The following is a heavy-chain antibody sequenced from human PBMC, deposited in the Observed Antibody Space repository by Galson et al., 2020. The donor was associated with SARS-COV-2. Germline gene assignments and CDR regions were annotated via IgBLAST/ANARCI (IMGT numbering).Heavy chain of an antibody. Sequence: GGSLRLSCAASGFIFSNFAMHWVRQAPGKGLEWVASIRYDGSNKYYAESVKGRFTISRDNSQNTLNLEMNSLRPEDTALYYCAKDLGIVGAHWGQGTPVTVSA. CDR2: IRYDGSNK. J-gene: IGHJ4*02. CDR3: AKDLGIVGAH. D-gene: IGHD1-26*01. CDR1: GFIFSNFA. V-gene: IGHV3-30*02.